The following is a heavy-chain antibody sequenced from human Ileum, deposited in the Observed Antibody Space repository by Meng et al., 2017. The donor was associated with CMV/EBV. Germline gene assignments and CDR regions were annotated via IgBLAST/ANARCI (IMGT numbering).Heavy chain of an antibody. CDR3: ARDNDGSSHYSQFDY. CDR1: GFPLNSYG. V-gene: IGHV3-33*01. Sequence: SGFPLNSYGRRWVRQLPGKGLEWVAVLWYDGSRKYFADSVQGRFSISRDDSKNTVYPQMNSLRAEDTAVYYCARDNDGSSHYSQFDYWGQGTLVTVSS. D-gene: IGHD3-22*01. CDR2: LWYDGSRK. J-gene: IGHJ4*02.